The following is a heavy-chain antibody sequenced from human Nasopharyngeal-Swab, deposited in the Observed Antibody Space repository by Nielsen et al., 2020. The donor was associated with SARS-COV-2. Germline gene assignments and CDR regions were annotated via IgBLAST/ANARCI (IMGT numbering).Heavy chain of an antibody. CDR2: IRDKDHNYAT. V-gene: IGHV3-73*01. J-gene: IGHJ4*02. CDR3: TTDFYFDY. CDR1: GFIFSASA. Sequence: GESLKISCAASGFIFSASAMHWVRQASGKGLEWVGRIRDKDHNYATTYAASVQGRFTISRDDSKNTAFLQMDSLKTEDSALYYCTTDFYFDYWGQGTLVTVSS.